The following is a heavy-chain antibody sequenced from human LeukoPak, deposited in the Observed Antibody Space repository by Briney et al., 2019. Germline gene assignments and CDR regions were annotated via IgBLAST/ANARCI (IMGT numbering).Heavy chain of an antibody. D-gene: IGHD6-13*01. CDR2: IYAGDSDT. V-gene: IGHV5-51*01. CDR1: GYRFSSYW. Sequence: GESLKISCKGSGYRFSSYWIGWVRQMPGKGLEWMGLIYAGDSDTRYSPSFQGQVTISVDNSINTAYLQWSSLKASDTAMYYCARGYRSTWHVGYWGQGTLVTVSS. J-gene: IGHJ4*02. CDR3: ARGYRSTWHVGY.